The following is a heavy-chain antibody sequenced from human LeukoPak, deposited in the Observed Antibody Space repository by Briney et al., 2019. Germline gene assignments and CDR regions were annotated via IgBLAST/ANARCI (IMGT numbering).Heavy chain of an antibody. J-gene: IGHJ4*02. CDR3: ARFEAGRGIAVAGTGFDY. D-gene: IGHD6-19*01. CDR1: GYTFTSYA. Sequence: EASVKVSCKASGYTFTSYAMHWVRQAPGQRLEWMGWINAGNGNTKYSQKFQGRVTITRDTSASTAYMELSSLRSEDTAVYYCARFEAGRGIAVAGTGFDYWGQGTLVTVSS. CDR2: INAGNGNT. V-gene: IGHV1-3*01.